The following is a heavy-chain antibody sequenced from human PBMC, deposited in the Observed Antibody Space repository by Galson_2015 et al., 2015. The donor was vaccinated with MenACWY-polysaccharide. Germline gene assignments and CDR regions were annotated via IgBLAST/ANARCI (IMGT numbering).Heavy chain of an antibody. D-gene: IGHD3-3*01. CDR3: AKDFHNYGMDV. J-gene: IGHJ6*02. CDR1: GFRINPYY. V-gene: IGHV3-21*01. Sequence: SLRLSCAASGFRINPYYMSWVPQAPGRGLEWVSSISNSGSETQYTVSVRGRFTISRDIATNSLFLQMNSLGVEDTAIYYCAKDFHNYGMDVWGHGTTVIVSS. CDR2: ISNSGSET.